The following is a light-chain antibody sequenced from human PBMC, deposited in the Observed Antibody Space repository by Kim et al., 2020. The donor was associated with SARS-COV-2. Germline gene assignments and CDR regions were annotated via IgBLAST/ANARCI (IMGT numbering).Light chain of an antibody. CDR3: QQSYSTPWT. Sequence: DIQMTQSPSSLSASVGDRVTITCRASQSISNYLNWYRQKPGKAPNLLISAASSLQSGVPSRFSGSGSGTDFTLTISSLQPEDYATYYCQQSYSTPWTFGQGTKVDIK. V-gene: IGKV1-39*01. CDR2: AAS. CDR1: QSISNY. J-gene: IGKJ1*01.